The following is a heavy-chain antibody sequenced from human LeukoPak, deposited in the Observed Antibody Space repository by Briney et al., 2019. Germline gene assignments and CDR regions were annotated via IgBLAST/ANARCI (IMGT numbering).Heavy chain of an antibody. V-gene: IGHV3-23*01. Sequence: GGSLRLSCVASGFTFSSCAMSWVRQAPGKGLECVSTISGTGGSTYCADSVKGRFTISRDNSKNTLYLQMSSLRAEDTAIYYCARDREWLRPQDYWGQGTLVTVSS. CDR3: ARDREWLRPQDY. CDR2: ISGTGGST. D-gene: IGHD5-12*01. CDR1: GFTFSSCA. J-gene: IGHJ4*02.